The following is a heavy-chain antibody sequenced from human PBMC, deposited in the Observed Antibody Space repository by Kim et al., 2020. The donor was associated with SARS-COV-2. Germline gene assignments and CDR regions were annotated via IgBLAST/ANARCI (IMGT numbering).Heavy chain of an antibody. Sequence: QKFQGRVTMTRDTSISTAYMELSRLRSDDTAVYYCARDGDWSILTGYYNYWGQGTLVTVSS. V-gene: IGHV1-2*02. CDR3: ARDGDWSILTGYYNY. J-gene: IGHJ4*02. D-gene: IGHD3-9*01.